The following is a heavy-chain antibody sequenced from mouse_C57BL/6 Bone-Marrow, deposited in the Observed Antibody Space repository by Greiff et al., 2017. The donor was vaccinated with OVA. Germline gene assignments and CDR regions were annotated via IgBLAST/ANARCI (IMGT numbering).Heavy chain of an antibody. CDR2: IDPSDSET. CDR3: AREGLYYGSSYDYAMDY. Sequence: QVQLQQPGAELVRPGSSVKLSCKASGYTFTSYWMHWVKQRPIQGLEWIGNIDPSDSETHYNQKFKDKATLTVDKSSSTAYMQLSSLTSEDSAVYYCAREGLYYGSSYDYAMDYCGQGTSVTVSS. V-gene: IGHV1-52*01. D-gene: IGHD1-1*01. CDR1: GYTFTSYW. J-gene: IGHJ4*01.